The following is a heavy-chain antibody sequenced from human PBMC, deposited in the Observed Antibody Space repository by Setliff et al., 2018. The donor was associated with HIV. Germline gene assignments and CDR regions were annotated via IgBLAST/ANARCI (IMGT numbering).Heavy chain of an antibody. V-gene: IGHV3-23*01. CDR1: GFTFSSYW. CDR2: VATNGGST. D-gene: IGHD6-25*01. Sequence: GALRLSCAASGFTFSSYWMHWVRQAPGKGLEWVSSVATNGGSTYYAASVQGRFTISSDNSKSVVYLQMNSLRAEDTAVYYCVQGGLSSGWGSFWGQGTLVTVSS. J-gene: IGHJ4*02. CDR3: VQGGLSSGWGSF.